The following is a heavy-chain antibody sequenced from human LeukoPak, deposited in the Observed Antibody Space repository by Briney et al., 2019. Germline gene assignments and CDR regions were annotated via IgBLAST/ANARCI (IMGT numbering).Heavy chain of an antibody. V-gene: IGHV4-59*01. Sequence: SETLSLTCTVSGGSISGYYWSWIRQPPGKGLEWIGYIYYSGSTNYNPSLKSRVTISVDTSKNQFSLKSSSVTAADTAVYYCARERVAVAGRTIDYWGQGTLVTVSS. CDR1: GGSISGYY. D-gene: IGHD6-19*01. CDR2: IYYSGST. CDR3: ARERVAVAGRTIDY. J-gene: IGHJ4*02.